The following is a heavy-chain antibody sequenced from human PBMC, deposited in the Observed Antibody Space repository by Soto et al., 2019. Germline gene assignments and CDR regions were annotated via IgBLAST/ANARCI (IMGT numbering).Heavy chain of an antibody. Sequence: EVQLVESGGGLVQPGGSLRLSCAASGFTSSSYSMNWVRQAPGKGLEWVSYISSSSSTIYYADSVKGRFTISRDNAKNSLYLQMNSLRAEDTAVYYCARGPSTFQANNWFDPWGQGTLVTVSS. J-gene: IGHJ5*02. CDR2: ISSSSSTI. CDR1: GFTSSSYS. CDR3: ARGPSTFQANNWFDP. D-gene: IGHD3-16*01. V-gene: IGHV3-48*01.